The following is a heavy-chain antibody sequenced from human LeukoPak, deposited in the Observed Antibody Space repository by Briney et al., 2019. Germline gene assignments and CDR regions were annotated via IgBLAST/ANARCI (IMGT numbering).Heavy chain of an antibody. D-gene: IGHD5-12*01. Sequence: GGSLRLSCAASGFAISTYAMAWVRQAPGKGLEWVSSISSSSSYIYYADSVKGRFTISRDNAKNSLYLQMNSLRAEDTAVYYCASLSGYEDYWGQGTLVTVSS. CDR3: ASLSGYEDY. J-gene: IGHJ4*02. CDR2: ISSSSSYI. V-gene: IGHV3-21*01. CDR1: GFAISTYA.